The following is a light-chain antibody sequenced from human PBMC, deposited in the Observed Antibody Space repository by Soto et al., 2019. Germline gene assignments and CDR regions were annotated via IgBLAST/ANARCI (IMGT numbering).Light chain of an antibody. Sequence: SYELTQPLSVSVALGQTARITCGGTNIGSKSVHWYQQRPGQAPVLVIYRETNRPSGIPERFSGANSGNTATLTINRAQAGDEADYYCQVWDSSTAHFVFGTGTKVTVL. V-gene: IGLV3-9*01. CDR3: QVWDSSTAHFV. J-gene: IGLJ1*01. CDR1: NIGSKS. CDR2: RET.